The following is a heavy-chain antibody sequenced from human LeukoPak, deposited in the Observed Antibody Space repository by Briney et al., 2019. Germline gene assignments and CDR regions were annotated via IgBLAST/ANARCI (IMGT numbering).Heavy chain of an antibody. Sequence: GGSLRLSCAASGFTFSSYEMNWVRQAPGKGLEWVSYISSSGSTIYYADSAKGRFTISRDNAKNSLYLQMNSLRAEDTAVYYCAREPEEYSSGWRPYYFDYWGQGTLVTVSS. CDR2: ISSSGSTI. V-gene: IGHV3-48*03. CDR1: GFTFSSYE. CDR3: AREPEEYSSGWRPYYFDY. D-gene: IGHD6-19*01. J-gene: IGHJ4*02.